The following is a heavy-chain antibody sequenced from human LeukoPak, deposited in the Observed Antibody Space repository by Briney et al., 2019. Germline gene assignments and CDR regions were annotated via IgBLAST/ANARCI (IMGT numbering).Heavy chain of an antibody. Sequence: SSETLSLTCTVSGGSISSYYWSWIRQPPGKGLEWIGYIYYSGSTNYNPSLKSRVTISVDTSKNQFSLKLSSVTAADTAVYYCARVGGHIAAAGTRYFQHWGQGTLVTVSS. J-gene: IGHJ1*01. CDR1: GGSISSYY. V-gene: IGHV4-59*12. CDR3: ARVGGHIAAAGTRYFQH. D-gene: IGHD6-13*01. CDR2: IYYSGST.